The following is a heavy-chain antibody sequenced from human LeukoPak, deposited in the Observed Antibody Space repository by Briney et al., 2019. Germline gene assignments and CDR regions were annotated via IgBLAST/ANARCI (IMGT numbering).Heavy chain of an antibody. CDR2: IYSGGST. D-gene: IGHD6-13*01. CDR1: GFTVSSNY. V-gene: IGHV3-53*01. CDR3: ARVHSSSWYGFDY. Sequence: GGSLRLSCAASGFTVSSNYMSWVRQAPGKGLEWVSVIYSGGSTYYADSVKGRFTISRDNAKNTLYLQMNTLRAEDTAVYYCARVHSSSWYGFDYWGQGTLVTVSS. J-gene: IGHJ4*02.